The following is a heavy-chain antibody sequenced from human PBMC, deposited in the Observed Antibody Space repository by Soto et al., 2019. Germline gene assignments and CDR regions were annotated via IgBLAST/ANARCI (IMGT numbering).Heavy chain of an antibody. CDR1: GFTFSSYG. J-gene: IGHJ4*02. D-gene: IGHD6-19*01. V-gene: IGHV3-30*18. Sequence: SLRLSCAASGFTFSSYGMHWVRQAPGKGLEWVAVISYDGSNKYYADSVKGRFTISRDNSKNTLYLQMNSLRAEDTAVYYCAKDRGYSSVAFFDYWGQGTLVTVSS. CDR2: ISYDGSNK. CDR3: AKDRGYSSVAFFDY.